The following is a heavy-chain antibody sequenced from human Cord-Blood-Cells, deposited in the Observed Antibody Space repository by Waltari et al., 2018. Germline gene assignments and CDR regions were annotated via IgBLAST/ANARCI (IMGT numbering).Heavy chain of an antibody. J-gene: IGHJ4*02. D-gene: IGHD1-26*01. CDR2: INHSGST. V-gene: IGHV4-34*01. Sequence: QVQLQQWGAGLLKPSETLSLTCAVYGGSFSGYFCSWILQPPGKGLEWIGEINHSGSTNYNPSLKSRVTISVDTFKNQFSLKLSSVTAADTAVYYCARGSRYSGSYWGQGTLVTVSS. CDR1: GGSFSGYF. CDR3: ARGSRYSGSY.